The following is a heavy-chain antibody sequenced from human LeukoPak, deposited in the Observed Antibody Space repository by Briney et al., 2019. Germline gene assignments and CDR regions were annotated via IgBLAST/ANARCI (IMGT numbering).Heavy chain of an antibody. V-gene: IGHV3-23*01. CDR1: GFTFSSYA. CDR2: ISGSGGST. Sequence: GGSLRLSCAASGFTFSSYAMSWVRQAPGKGLEWVSAISGSGGSTYYADSVEGRFTISRDNSKNTLYLQMNSLRAEDTAVYYCAKGGRATIFGVVIYWGQGTLVTVSS. J-gene: IGHJ4*02. D-gene: IGHD3-3*01. CDR3: AKGGRATIFGVVIY.